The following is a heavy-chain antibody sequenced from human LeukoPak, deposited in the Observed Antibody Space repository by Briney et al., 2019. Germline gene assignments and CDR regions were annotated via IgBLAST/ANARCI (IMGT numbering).Heavy chain of an antibody. V-gene: IGHV4-59*01. CDR2: IYYSGNT. J-gene: IGHJ6*02. Sequence: SETLSLTCTVSGGSISYYWSWIRQPPGKGLEWIGNIYYSGNTNYNPSLKSRVTISVDTSKNQFSLKLSSVTAADTAVYYCARGEYSSGWYPSIGASDYGMDVWGQGTTVTVSS. CDR3: ARGEYSSGWYPSIGASDYGMDV. D-gene: IGHD6-19*01. CDR1: GGSISYY.